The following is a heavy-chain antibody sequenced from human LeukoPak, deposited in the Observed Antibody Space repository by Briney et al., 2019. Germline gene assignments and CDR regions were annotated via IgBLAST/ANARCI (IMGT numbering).Heavy chain of an antibody. Sequence: GEPLKIPCKGSGYSFTSYWIGWVRQMPGKGLEWMGSIYPGDPDTRYSPSFQGQVTISADKSISTAYLQWSSLKASDTAMYYCARLLGDRNWFDPWGQGTLVTVSS. CDR2: IYPGDPDT. J-gene: IGHJ5*02. CDR3: ARLLGDRNWFDP. CDR1: GYSFTSYW. V-gene: IGHV5-51*01. D-gene: IGHD1-26*01.